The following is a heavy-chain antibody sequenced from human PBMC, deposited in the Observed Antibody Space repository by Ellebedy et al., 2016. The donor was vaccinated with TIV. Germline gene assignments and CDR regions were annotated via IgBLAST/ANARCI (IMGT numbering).Heavy chain of an antibody. CDR1: GFTFNFYG. CDR3: AKDSSGYHLDQ. J-gene: IGHJ4*02. Sequence: GGSLRLSCAASGFTFNFYGMHWVRQAPGKGLEWVAVVSYDGRNEYYADSVKGRFTISRDNAKNTLNLQMNSLRAEDTAVYFCAKDSSGYHLDQWGQGTLVTVSS. D-gene: IGHD3-22*01. V-gene: IGHV3-30*18. CDR2: VSYDGRNE.